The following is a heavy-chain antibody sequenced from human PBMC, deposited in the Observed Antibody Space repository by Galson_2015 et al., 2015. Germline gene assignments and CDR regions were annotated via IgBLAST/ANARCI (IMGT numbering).Heavy chain of an antibody. CDR3: ARDIGFDTYDY. Sequence: SLRLSCAASGFIFSTYWMSWVRQAPGKGLEWVANINQDGSLKHYVDSVKGRFTISRDNAENSVYLEMNNLRAEDTAVYYCARDIGFDTYDYWAQGTLVTVSS. V-gene: IGHV3-7*01. CDR1: GFIFSTYW. J-gene: IGHJ4*02. CDR2: INQDGSLK. D-gene: IGHD1-26*01.